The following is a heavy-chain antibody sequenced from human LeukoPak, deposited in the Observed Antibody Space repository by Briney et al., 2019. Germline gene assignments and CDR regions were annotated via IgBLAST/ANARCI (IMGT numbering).Heavy chain of an antibody. V-gene: IGHV4-59*12. J-gene: IGHJ4*02. CDR2: IYSSGTT. CDR1: GGSISGYY. CDR3: ARAPGRGYSYGLSFFYFDY. Sequence: SETLSLTCTVSGGSISGYYWSWIRQPPGKGLEWIGYIYSSGTTNYNPSLKSRVAISVDTSKNQFSLKLSSVTAADTAVYYCARAPGRGYSYGLSFFYFDYWGQGTLVTVSS. D-gene: IGHD5-18*01.